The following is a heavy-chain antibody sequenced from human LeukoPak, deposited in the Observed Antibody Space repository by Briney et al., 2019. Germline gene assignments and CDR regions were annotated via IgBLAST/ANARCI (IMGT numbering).Heavy chain of an antibody. Sequence: SVKVSCKASGGTFSSYAISWVRQAPGQGLEWMGGIIPIFGTANYAQKFQGRVTITTDESTSTAYMELSSLRSEDTAVYYCARGSFRRGFHFDYWGQGTLVTVSS. J-gene: IGHJ4*02. CDR2: IIPIFGTA. V-gene: IGHV1-69*05. D-gene: IGHD2-15*01. CDR3: ARGSFRRGFHFDY. CDR1: GGTFSSYA.